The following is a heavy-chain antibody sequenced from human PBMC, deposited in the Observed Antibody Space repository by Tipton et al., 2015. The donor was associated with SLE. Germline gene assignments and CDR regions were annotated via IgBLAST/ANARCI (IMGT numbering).Heavy chain of an antibody. Sequence: LRLSCTVSGGSISSYYWSWIRQPPGKGLEWIGYIYYSGSTNYNPSLKRRVTISVDTAKNQFSRKRISVTAADTAVYYCASPEGYWGQGTLVTVSS. J-gene: IGHJ4*02. CDR1: GGSISSYY. CDR2: IYYSGST. CDR3: ASPEGY. V-gene: IGHV4-59*08.